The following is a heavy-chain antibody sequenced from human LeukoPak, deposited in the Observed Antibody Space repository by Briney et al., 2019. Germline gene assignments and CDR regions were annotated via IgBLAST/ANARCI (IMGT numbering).Heavy chain of an antibody. D-gene: IGHD5-12*01. CDR3: AKGYSGYDWGGYYFDY. CDR2: ISGSGGST. Sequence: GGTLRLSCAASGFTFSSYGMSWVRQAPGKGLEWVSAISGSGGSTYYADSVKGRFTISRDNSKNTLYLQMNSLRAEDTAVYYCAKGYSGYDWGGYYFDYWGQGTLVTVSS. V-gene: IGHV3-23*01. J-gene: IGHJ4*02. CDR1: GFTFSSYG.